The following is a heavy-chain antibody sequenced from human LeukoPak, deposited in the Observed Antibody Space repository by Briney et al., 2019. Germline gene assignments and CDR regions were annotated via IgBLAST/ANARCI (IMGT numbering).Heavy chain of an antibody. V-gene: IGHV4-38-2*01. D-gene: IGHD6-19*01. CDR3: TRRSSGWYKTWFDP. J-gene: IGHJ5*02. CDR2: IYHSGST. Sequence: SETLSLTCSVSGYSIRSGYQWGWIRQAPGKGLEWIGSIYHSGSTYYNPSLKSRVTISVDTSKNQFSLKLSSVTAADTAVYYCTRRSSGWYKTWFDPWGQGTLVTVSS. CDR1: GYSIRSGYQ.